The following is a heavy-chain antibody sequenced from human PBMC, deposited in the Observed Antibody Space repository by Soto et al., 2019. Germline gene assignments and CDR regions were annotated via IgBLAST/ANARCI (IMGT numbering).Heavy chain of an antibody. CDR3: ARDSGYGDPFDY. CDR1: GGYISPYD. J-gene: IGHJ4*02. D-gene: IGHD4-17*01. CDR2: IFYSGNT. V-gene: IGHV4-59*01. Sequence: PSETLPLPSTVAGGYISPYDWRWIRQPPGKGLEWIGYIFYSGNTNYNPSLRSRVTISVDTSKNQFSLKLSSVTAADTAVYYCARDSGYGDPFDYWGQGTLVTVSS.